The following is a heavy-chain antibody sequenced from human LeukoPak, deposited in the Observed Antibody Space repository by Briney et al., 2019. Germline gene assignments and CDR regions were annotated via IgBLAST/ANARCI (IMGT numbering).Heavy chain of an antibody. CDR2: SKNKANSYSA. CDR3: VRRNYVAFDI. J-gene: IGHJ3*02. V-gene: IGHV3-72*01. D-gene: IGHD3-16*01. CDR1: GFSFSDQY. Sequence: PGGSLRLSCVASGFSFSDQYMDWVRQAPGKGLEWVGRSKNKANSYSADYAASVKGIFIISRDESSNSQYLQMNSLKTENTALYYCVRRNYVAFDIWGQGTMVTVSS.